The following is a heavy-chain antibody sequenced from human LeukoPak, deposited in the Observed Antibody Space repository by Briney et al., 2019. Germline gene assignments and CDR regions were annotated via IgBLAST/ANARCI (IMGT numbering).Heavy chain of an antibody. Sequence: PSETLSLTCTVSGGSITSGSYYWSWIRQPAGKGLEWIGRIYTSGITNYNPSLKSRVTISVDTSKNQFSLRLSSVTAADTAVYYCARRVVVPAARWGFYYYYYYMDVWGKGTTVTISS. J-gene: IGHJ6*03. CDR1: GGSITSGSYY. V-gene: IGHV4-61*02. CDR2: IYTSGIT. CDR3: ARRVVVPAARWGFYYYYYYMDV. D-gene: IGHD2-2*01.